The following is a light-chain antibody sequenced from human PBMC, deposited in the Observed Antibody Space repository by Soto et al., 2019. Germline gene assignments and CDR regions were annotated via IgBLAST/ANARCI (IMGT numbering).Light chain of an antibody. CDR3: QQRVT. J-gene: IGKJ2*01. CDR2: DAS. V-gene: IGKV3-11*01. CDR1: QSLGDY. Sequence: ELLLTQSPATLSLSPGQRATLSCRASQSLGDYLAWYQQKPGQAPRLLIYDASNRATGIPARFSGGGSGTDFTLTISSLEPEDFAVYYWQQRVTFGQGTKLEIK.